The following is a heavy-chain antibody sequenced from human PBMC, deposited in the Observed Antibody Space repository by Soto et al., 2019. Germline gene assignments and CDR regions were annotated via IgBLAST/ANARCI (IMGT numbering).Heavy chain of an antibody. V-gene: IGHV3-7*04. CDR2: IKEDGSDI. D-gene: IGHD3-10*01. Sequence: EVQLVESGGGLVQPGGSLRLSCVASGFTFSSYWMCWVRQVPGKGLEWVANIKEDGSDIHYVDSVKGRFTISRDNAKNSLYLQMSSLRVEDTTVYHCVRSSGWTGDYWGQGILVTVSS. J-gene: IGHJ4*02. CDR1: GFTFSSYW. CDR3: VRSSGWTGDY.